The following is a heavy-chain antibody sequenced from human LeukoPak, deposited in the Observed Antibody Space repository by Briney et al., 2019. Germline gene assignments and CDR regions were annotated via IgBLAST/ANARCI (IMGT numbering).Heavy chain of an antibody. Sequence: GGSLRLSCAASGFTVSINYISWVRQAPGKGLEWVSVIYSGGSTYYADSVKGRFTISRDNSKNTLYLQMNSLRAEDTAVYYCARVGYDYVWGSHSPYYFDYWGQGTLVTVSS. J-gene: IGHJ4*02. V-gene: IGHV3-66*01. CDR2: IYSGGST. CDR1: GFTVSINY. D-gene: IGHD3-16*01. CDR3: ARVGYDYVWGSHSPYYFDY.